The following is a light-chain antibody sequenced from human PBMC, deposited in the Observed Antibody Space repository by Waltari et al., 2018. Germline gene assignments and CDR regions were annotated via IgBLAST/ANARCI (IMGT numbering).Light chain of an antibody. Sequence: DIQMTQSPSTLSASVGDRVTITCRASHLVRTFLSWYQQKPGKAPKLLIDSASTLESGVPSRCAGSGSETEFTLTISGLQLDDFATYCCQQYNHYSWTFGQGTEVDIK. V-gene: IGKV1-5*03. CDR3: QQYNHYSWT. J-gene: IGKJ1*01. CDR1: HLVRTF. CDR2: SAS.